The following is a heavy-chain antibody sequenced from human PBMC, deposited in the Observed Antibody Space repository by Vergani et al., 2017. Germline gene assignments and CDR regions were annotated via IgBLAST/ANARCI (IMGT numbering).Heavy chain of an antibody. D-gene: IGHD6-19*01. J-gene: IGHJ4*02. V-gene: IGHV3-7*03. CDR1: GFTFSSYW. Sequence: EVQLVESGGGLVQPGGSLRLSCAASGFTFSSYWKSWVRQAPGKGLEWVANIKEDGSEKYYVDSVKGRFTISRDNAKNSLYLQMNSLRAEDTAVYYCARGISGWYYWGQGTLVTVYS. CDR2: IKEDGSEK. CDR3: ARGISGWYY.